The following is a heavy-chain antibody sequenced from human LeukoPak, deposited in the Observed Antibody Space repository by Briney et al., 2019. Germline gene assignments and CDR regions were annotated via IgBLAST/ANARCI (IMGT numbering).Heavy chain of an antibody. D-gene: IGHD6-19*01. CDR1: GYTLTELS. Sequence: ASVKVSCKVSGYTLTELSMHWVRQAPGKGPEWMGGFDPEDGETIYAQKFQGRVTMTEDTSTDTAYMELSSLRSEDTAVYYCATAKTVYSSGWYCSDYWGQGTLVTVSS. CDR2: FDPEDGET. CDR3: ATAKTVYSSGWYCSDY. J-gene: IGHJ4*02. V-gene: IGHV1-24*01.